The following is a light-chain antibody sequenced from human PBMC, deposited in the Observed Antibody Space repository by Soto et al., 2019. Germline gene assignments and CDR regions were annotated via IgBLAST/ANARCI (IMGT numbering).Light chain of an antibody. Sequence: QSVLTQPPSVSGAPGQRVTISCTGSSSNIGAGSDVHWYQQLPGTAPKLLIYGNTNRPSGVPDRFSGSKSGTSASLAITGLQAEDEADYYCSSFTSSSSVVFGTGTKLTVL. CDR1: SSNIGAGSD. J-gene: IGLJ1*01. CDR3: SSFTSSSSVV. V-gene: IGLV1-40*01. CDR2: GNT.